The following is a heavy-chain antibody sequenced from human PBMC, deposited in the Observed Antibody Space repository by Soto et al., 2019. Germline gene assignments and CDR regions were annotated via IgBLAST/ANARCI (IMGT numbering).Heavy chain of an antibody. D-gene: IGHD3-3*01. V-gene: IGHV2-5*02. J-gene: IGHJ4*02. Sequence: SGPTLVNPTQTLTLTCTFSGFSLTGSGVGVGWIRQPPGKALEWLALIYWDDDKRYSPSLKTRLTITKDTSKNQVALTVTNMDPVDTATYYCARFLWSDTSLYYFDYWGQGTLVTVSS. CDR3: ARFLWSDTSLYYFDY. CDR1: GFSLTGSGVG. CDR2: IYWDDDK.